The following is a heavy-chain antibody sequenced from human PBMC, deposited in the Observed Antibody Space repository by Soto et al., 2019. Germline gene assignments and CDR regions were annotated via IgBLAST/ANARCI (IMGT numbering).Heavy chain of an antibody. J-gene: IGHJ5*02. Sequence: SETLSLTCTVSGGSISSGDYYWSWIRQPPGKGLEWIGYIYYSGSTYYNPSLKSRVTISVDTSKNQFSLKLSSVTAADTAVYYCARERRFGELYGHNWFDPWGQGTLVTVSS. CDR3: ARERRFGELYGHNWFDP. CDR1: GGSISSGDYY. CDR2: IYYSGST. V-gene: IGHV4-30-4*01. D-gene: IGHD3-10*01.